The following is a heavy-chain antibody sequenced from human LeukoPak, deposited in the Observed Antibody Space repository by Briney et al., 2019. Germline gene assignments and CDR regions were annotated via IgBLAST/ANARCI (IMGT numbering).Heavy chain of an antibody. CDR2: MNPNSGGT. CDR1: GYTFIDYY. Sequence: ASVKVSCKASGYTFIDYYIHWVRQAPGQGLEWMGWMNPNSGGTNYAQKFQGRVTMTRDTSISTAYMELSRLRSDDTAVYYCARDVMRGSEIGYWGQGTLVTVSS. J-gene: IGHJ4*02. D-gene: IGHD1-26*01. V-gene: IGHV1-2*02. CDR3: ARDVMRGSEIGY.